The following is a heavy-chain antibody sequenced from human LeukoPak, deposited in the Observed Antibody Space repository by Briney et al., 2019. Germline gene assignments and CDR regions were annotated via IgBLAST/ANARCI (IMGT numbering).Heavy chain of an antibody. D-gene: IGHD3-22*01. Sequence: SETLSLTCTVSGGSISSGDYYWSWIRQPPGKGLEWIGYIYYSGSTYYNPSLKSRVTISVDTSKNQFSLKLSSVTAADTAVYYCARDGGRGYYDSSGYYWAYWGQGTLVTVSS. CDR1: GGSISSGDYY. V-gene: IGHV4-30-4*01. J-gene: IGHJ4*02. CDR3: ARDGGRGYYDSSGYYWAY. CDR2: IYYSGST.